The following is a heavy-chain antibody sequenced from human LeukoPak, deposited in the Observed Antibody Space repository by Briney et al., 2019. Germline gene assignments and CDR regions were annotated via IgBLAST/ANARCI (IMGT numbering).Heavy chain of an antibody. J-gene: IGHJ4*02. V-gene: IGHV1-2*06. CDR1: GYTFTGYY. CDR3: ARGEHDFWSGSNYYFDY. Sequence: ASVKVSCKASGYTFTGYYMHWVRQAPGQGLEWMGRINPNSGGTNYAQKFQGRVTMTRDTSISTAYMELSRLRSDDTAVYYCARGEHDFWSGSNYYFDYWGQGTLVTVSS. CDR2: INPNSGGT. D-gene: IGHD3-3*01.